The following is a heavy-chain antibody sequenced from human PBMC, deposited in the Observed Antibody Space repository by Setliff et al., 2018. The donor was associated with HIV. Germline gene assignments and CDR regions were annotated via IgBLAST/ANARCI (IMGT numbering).Heavy chain of an antibody. CDR1: GDCITSDAFY. CDR3: ASDRYYGSGSYDNYFDY. Sequence: SETLSRTCTVSGDCITSDAFYWTWVRQPAGKGLEWIGHIYTNGGADYNSSLKSRVTISMDAPKNQFSLKLTSVTAADTAVYYCASDRYYGSGSYDNYFDYWGQGILVTVSS. CDR2: IYTNGGA. D-gene: IGHD3-10*01. J-gene: IGHJ4*02. V-gene: IGHV4-61*09.